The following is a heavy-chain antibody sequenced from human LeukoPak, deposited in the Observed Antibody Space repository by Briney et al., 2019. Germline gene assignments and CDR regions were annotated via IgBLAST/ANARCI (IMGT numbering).Heavy chain of an antibody. D-gene: IGHD3-22*01. V-gene: IGHV4-30-2*01. J-gene: IGHJ3*02. CDR3: ARDLSADSSVYMPYDN. CDR1: GGSISSGGYY. Sequence: PSETLSLTCTVSGGSISSGGYYWSWIRQPPGKGLEWIGYIYHSGSTYYNPSLKSRVTISVDRSKNQFSLKLSSVTAADTAVYYCARDLSADSSVYMPYDNWGQGTMVTDSS. CDR2: IYHSGST.